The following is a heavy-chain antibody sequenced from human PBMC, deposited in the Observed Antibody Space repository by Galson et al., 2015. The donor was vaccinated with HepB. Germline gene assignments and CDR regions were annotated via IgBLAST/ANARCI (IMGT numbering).Heavy chain of an antibody. CDR2: ISYDGSNK. CDR3: GRGARGVGAMHGPLFDY. V-gene: IGHV3-30*03. CDR1: GFTFSSYG. J-gene: IGHJ4*02. Sequence: SLRLSCAASGFTFSSYGMHWVRQAPGKGLEWVAVISYDGSNKYYADSVKGRFTISRDNSKNTLYLQMNSLRAEDTAVYYCGRGARGVGAMHGPLFDYWGQGTLVTVSS. D-gene: IGHD1-26*01.